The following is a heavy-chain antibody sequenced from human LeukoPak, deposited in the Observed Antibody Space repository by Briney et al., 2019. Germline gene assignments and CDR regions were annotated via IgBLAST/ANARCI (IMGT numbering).Heavy chain of an antibody. CDR3: ARGGGLDV. CDR1: GFTFSSYW. Sequence: PGGSLRLSCAASGFTFSSYWMNWARQAPGKGLEWVASINHNGNVNYCVDSVKGRFTISRDNAKNSLYLQMSNLRAEDTAVYFCARGGGLDVWGQGATATVSS. CDR2: INHNGNVN. J-gene: IGHJ6*02. V-gene: IGHV3-7*03. D-gene: IGHD3-16*01.